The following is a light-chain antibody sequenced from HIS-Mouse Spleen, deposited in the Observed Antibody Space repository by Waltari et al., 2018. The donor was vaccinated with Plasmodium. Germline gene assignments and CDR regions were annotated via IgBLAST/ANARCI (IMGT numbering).Light chain of an antibody. V-gene: IGLV3-27*01. CDR2: KDS. J-gene: IGLJ3*02. Sequence: SYELTQPSSVSVSPGQTARLTCSGDVRAKKSARWFQQKPGQAPVLVLYKDSERPSGIPERFSGSSSGTTVTLTISGAQVEDEADYYCYSAADNNRVFGGGTKLTVL. CDR1: VRAKKS. CDR3: YSAADNNRV.